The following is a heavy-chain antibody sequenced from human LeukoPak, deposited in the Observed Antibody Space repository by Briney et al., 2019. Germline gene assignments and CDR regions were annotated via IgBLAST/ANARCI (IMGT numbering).Heavy chain of an antibody. CDR3: AKGDDYGADTRLPKYNWFDP. J-gene: IGHJ5*02. D-gene: IGHD4-17*01. Sequence: PGGSLRLSCAASGFTFTTWAMHWVRQAPGKGLEWVAYIRYDANNKNYADSVKGRFTISRDNSKDMLYLQMNSLRPEDTAVYYCAKGDDYGADTRLPKYNWFDPWGQGTLVTVSS. CDR1: GFTFTTWA. CDR2: IRYDANNK. V-gene: IGHV3-30*02.